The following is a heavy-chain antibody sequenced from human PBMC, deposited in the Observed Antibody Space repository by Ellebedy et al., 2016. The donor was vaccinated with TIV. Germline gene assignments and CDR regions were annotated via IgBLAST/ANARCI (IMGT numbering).Heavy chain of an antibody. V-gene: IGHV3-9*01. CDR1: GFTFSSYA. CDR2: ISWNSGSI. Sequence: SLKISCAASGFTFSSYAMHWVRQAPGKGLEWVSGISWNSGSIGYADSVKGRFTISRDNAKNSLYLQMNSLRAEDTALYYCAKGRRSAVAVPFDYWGQGTLVTVSS. CDR3: AKGRRSAVAVPFDY. J-gene: IGHJ4*02. D-gene: IGHD6-19*01.